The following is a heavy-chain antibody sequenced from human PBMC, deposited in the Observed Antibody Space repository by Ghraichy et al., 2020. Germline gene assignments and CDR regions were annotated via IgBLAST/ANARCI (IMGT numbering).Heavy chain of an antibody. D-gene: IGHD6-19*01. Sequence: SCKVSGFTSSNYAMNWVRQVPGKGLEWVSGISGDGDRTNYADSVKGRFTISRDNSKNILYLEMSSLRVEDTAIYFCAKDWLKNFIYYFDSWGLGTQVTVSS. CDR1: GFTSSNYA. CDR2: ISGDGDRT. CDR3: AKDWLKNFIYYFDS. J-gene: IGHJ4*02. V-gene: IGHV3-23*01.